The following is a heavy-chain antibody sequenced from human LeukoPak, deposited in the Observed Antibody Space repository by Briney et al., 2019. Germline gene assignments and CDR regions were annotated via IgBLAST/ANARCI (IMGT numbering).Heavy chain of an antibody. CDR3: ARDRFPTMIVVVAAFDP. Sequence: GGSLRLSCAASGFTFSSYWMHWVRQAPGKGLVWVSRINSDGSSTSYADSVKGRFTISRDNAKNTLYLQMNSLRAEDTAVYYYARDRFPTMIVVVAAFDPWGQGTLVTVSS. D-gene: IGHD3-22*01. J-gene: IGHJ5*02. V-gene: IGHV3-74*01. CDR2: INSDGSST. CDR1: GFTFSSYW.